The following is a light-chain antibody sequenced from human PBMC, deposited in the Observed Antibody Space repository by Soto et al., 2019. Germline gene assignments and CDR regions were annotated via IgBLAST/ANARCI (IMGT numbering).Light chain of an antibody. CDR1: QSVSSY. Sequence: EIVLTQSPATLSLSPGERATLSCRASQSVSSYLAWYQQNPGQAPRLLIYGASSRATGIPDRFSGSGSGTDFTLTISRLEPEEFAVYYCQQYGSSPITFGQGTRLEIK. V-gene: IGKV3-20*01. J-gene: IGKJ5*01. CDR3: QQYGSSPIT. CDR2: GAS.